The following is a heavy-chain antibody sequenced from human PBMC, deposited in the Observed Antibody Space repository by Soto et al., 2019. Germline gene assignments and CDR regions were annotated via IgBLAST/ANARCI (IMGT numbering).Heavy chain of an antibody. Sequence: SETLSLTCAVSGGSISSGGYSWSWIRQPPGKGLEWIGYIYHSGSTYYNPSLKSRVTISVDRSKNQFSLKLSSVTAADTAVYYCARARAAGPSPNNWFDPWGQGTLVTVSS. D-gene: IGHD6-13*01. CDR1: GGSISSGGYS. J-gene: IGHJ5*02. CDR3: ARARAAGPSPNNWFDP. V-gene: IGHV4-30-2*01. CDR2: IYHSGST.